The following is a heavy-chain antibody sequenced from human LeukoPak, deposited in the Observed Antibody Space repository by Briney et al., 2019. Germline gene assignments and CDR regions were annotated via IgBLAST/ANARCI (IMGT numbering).Heavy chain of an antibody. J-gene: IGHJ4*02. V-gene: IGHV1-2*02. CDR3: ASTYYYDSSGYFLLVY. Sequence: ASVKVSCKASGYTFTGYYMHWVRQAPGQGLEWMGWINPNSGGTNYAQKFQGGVTMTRDTSISTAYMELSRLRSDDTAVYYCASTYYYDSSGYFLLVYWGQGTLVTVSS. CDR2: INPNSGGT. D-gene: IGHD3-22*01. CDR1: GYTFTGYY.